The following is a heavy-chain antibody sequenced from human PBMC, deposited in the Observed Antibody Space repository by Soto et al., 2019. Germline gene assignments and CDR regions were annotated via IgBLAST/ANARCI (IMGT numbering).Heavy chain of an antibody. CDR3: AKSNRPTAPFDY. D-gene: IGHD4-4*01. CDR1: GFACRSWG. J-gene: IGHJ4*02. CDR2: ISASGGST. Sequence: PSCSLGLCCAACGFACRSWGMRYDRQDPGKGLGWVSGISASGGSTYYADSVKGRFTISRDNSKSTMYLQMNSLRAEDTALYYCAKSNRPTAPFDYWGLGTLVTVSS. V-gene: IGHV3-23*01.